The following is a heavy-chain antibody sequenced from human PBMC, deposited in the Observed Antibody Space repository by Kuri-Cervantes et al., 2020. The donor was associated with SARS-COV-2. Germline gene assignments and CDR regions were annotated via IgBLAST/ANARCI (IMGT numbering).Heavy chain of an antibody. CDR2: ISSSSSYI. Sequence: GGSLRLSCAASGFTFSSYSMNWVRQAPGKGLEWVSSISSSSSYIYYADSVKGRFTISRDNAKNSLYLQMNSLRAEDTAVYYCARDRGRLYCSSTSCYTGYFDLWGRGTLVTVSS. D-gene: IGHD2-2*02. CDR3: ARDRGRLYCSSTSCYTGYFDL. J-gene: IGHJ2*01. CDR1: GFTFSSYS. V-gene: IGHV3-21*01.